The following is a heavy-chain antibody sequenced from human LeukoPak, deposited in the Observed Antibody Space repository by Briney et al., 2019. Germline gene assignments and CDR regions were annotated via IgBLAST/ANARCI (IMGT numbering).Heavy chain of an antibody. Sequence: SETLSLTCAVYGGSFSGYYWSWIRQPPGKGLEWIGEINHSGSTNYNPSLKSRVTISVDTSKNQLSLKLTSVTAADTALYFCARHIWTQLWFDPWGQGTQVTVCS. D-gene: IGHD1-1*01. V-gene: IGHV4-34*01. CDR3: ARHIWTQLWFDP. CDR1: GGSFSGYY. CDR2: INHSGST. J-gene: IGHJ5*02.